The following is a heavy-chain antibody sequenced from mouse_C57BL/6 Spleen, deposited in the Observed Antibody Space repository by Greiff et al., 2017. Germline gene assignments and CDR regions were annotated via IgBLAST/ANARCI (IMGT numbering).Heavy chain of an antibody. CDR2: IDPSDSET. D-gene: IGHD1-1*01. Sequence: QVQLQQPGAELVRPGSSVKLSCKASGYTFTSYWMHWVKQRPIQGLEWIGNIDPSDSETHYNQKFKDKATLTVDKSSSTAYMQLSSLTSEDSAVYYCARVNYGGAMDYWGQGTSVTVSS. J-gene: IGHJ4*01. CDR1: GYTFTSYW. V-gene: IGHV1-52*01. CDR3: ARVNYGGAMDY.